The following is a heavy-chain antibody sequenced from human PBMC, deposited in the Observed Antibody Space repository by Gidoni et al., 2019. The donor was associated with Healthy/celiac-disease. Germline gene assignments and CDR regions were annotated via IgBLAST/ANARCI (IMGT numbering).Heavy chain of an antibody. CDR1: GYSFTSYW. J-gene: IGHJ6*02. CDR3: AREGGAYCGGDCNYGMDV. D-gene: IGHD2-21*02. V-gene: IGHV5-51*01. Sequence: EVQLVQSGAEVKKPGESLKISCKGSGYSFTSYWIGWVRQMPGKGLEWMGIIYPGDSDTRYSQSFQGQVTISADKSISTAYLQWSSLKASDTAMYYCAREGGAYCGGDCNYGMDVWGQGTTVTVSS. CDR2: IYPGDSDT.